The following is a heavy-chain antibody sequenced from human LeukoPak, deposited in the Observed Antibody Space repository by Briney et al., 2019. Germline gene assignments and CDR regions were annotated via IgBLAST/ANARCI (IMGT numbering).Heavy chain of an antibody. J-gene: IGHJ4*02. CDR2: TITIFGTT. CDR3: ASPVGYCSSTSCYVH. D-gene: IGHD2-2*01. Sequence: SSVKLTCNASGGTFSSYANSWVRQAPAQGLEGEGGTITIFGTTNYAQKFQDRGTITAEKSTRKAYMELSSLRCEDTAVDYCASPVGYCSSTSCYVHWGQGTLVTVSS. CDR1: GGTFSSYA. V-gene: IGHV1-69*06.